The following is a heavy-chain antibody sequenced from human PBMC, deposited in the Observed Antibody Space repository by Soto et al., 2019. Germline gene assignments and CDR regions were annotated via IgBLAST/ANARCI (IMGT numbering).Heavy chain of an antibody. D-gene: IGHD6-25*01. CDR3: ARDKGSARGWFDP. CDR2: IYHSGST. J-gene: IGHJ5*02. CDR1: GYSISSGYY. V-gene: IGHV4-38-2*02. Sequence: SETLSLTCAVSGYSISSGYYWGWIRQPPGKGLEWIGSIYHSGSTYYNPSLKSRVTISVDTSKNQFSLKLSSVTTADTAVYYCARDKGSARGWFDPWGQGTLVTVSS.